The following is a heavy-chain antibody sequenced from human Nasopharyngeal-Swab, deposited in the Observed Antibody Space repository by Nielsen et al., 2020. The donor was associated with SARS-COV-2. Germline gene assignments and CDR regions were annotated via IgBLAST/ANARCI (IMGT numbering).Heavy chain of an antibody. D-gene: IGHD3-16*01. CDR2: IYYSGST. CDR3: ARVEGGFYRPYYYGMDV. V-gene: IGHV4-59*01. J-gene: IGHJ6*02. Sequence: WIRQPPGKGLEWIGYIYYSGSTNYNPSLKSRVTISVDTSKNQFSLKLSSVTAADTAVYYCARVEGGFYRPYYYGMDVWSQGTTVTVSS.